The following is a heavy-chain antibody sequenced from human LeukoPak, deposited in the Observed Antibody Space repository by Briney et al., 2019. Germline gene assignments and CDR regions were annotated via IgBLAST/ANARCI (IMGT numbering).Heavy chain of an antibody. CDR3: ARQIVSAGTAGFDF. V-gene: IGHV4-4*07. D-gene: IGHD6-13*01. CDR2: IYSTGST. CDR1: GGSISSYY. J-gene: IGHJ4*02. Sequence: SETLSLTCTVSGGSISSYYWSWIRQPAGKGLEWIGRIYSTGSTNYNPSLKSRVTMPVDTSKNQFSLRLRSVTAADTAVYYCARQIVSAGTAGFDFWGQGALVTVSS.